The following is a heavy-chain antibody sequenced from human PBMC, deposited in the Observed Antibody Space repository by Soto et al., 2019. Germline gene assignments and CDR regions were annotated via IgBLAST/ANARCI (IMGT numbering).Heavy chain of an antibody. D-gene: IGHD4-17*01. V-gene: IGHV3-30-3*01. CDR1: GFTFSSYA. CDR3: ARPSGVSGDYAEYFQH. Sequence: QVQLVESGGGVVQPGRSLRLSCAASGFTFSSYAMHWVRQAPGKGLEWVAVISYDGSNKYYADSVKGRFTISRDNSKNTLYLQMNSLRAEDTAVYYCARPSGVSGDYAEYFQHWGQGTLVTVSS. CDR2: ISYDGSNK. J-gene: IGHJ1*01.